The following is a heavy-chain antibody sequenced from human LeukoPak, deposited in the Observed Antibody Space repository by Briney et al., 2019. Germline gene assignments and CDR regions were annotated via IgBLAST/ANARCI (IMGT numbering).Heavy chain of an antibody. J-gene: IGHJ5*02. CDR1: GGTFSSYA. CDR2: IIPIFGTA. Sequence: SVKVSCKASGGTFSSYAISWVRQAPGQGLEWMGGIIPIFGTANYAQKFQGRVTITTDESTSTAYMELSSLRSEDTAAYYRARAAPEYSSDFDPWGQGTLVTVSS. D-gene: IGHD6-6*01. CDR3: ARAAPEYSSDFDP. V-gene: IGHV1-69*05.